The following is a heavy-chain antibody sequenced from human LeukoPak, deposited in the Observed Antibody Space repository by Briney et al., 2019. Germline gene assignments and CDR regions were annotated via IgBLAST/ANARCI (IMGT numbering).Heavy chain of an antibody. D-gene: IGHD6-13*01. CDR2: ISGSGGGT. CDR3: AKHYSSSWSYFDY. CDR1: GFTFSNYA. Sequence: HPGGSLRLSCTASGFTFSNYAMSWVRQAPGKGLDWVSAISGSGGGTCYADSVKGRFTISRDNSKNTLYLQMNSLRAEDTAVYYCAKHYSSSWSYFDYWGQGTLVTVSS. J-gene: IGHJ4*02. V-gene: IGHV3-23*01.